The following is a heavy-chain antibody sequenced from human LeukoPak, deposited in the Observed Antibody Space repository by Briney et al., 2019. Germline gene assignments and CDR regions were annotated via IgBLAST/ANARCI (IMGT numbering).Heavy chain of an antibody. CDR2: ISYDGSNK. Sequence: GGSLRLSCAASGFTFSSYGMHWVRQAPGKGLEWVAVISYDGSNKYYADSVKGRFTISRDNSKNTLYLQMNSLRAEDTAVYYCARDTMIVMGAFDIWGQGTMVTVSS. CDR1: GFTFSSYG. D-gene: IGHD3-22*01. J-gene: IGHJ3*02. CDR3: ARDTMIVMGAFDI. V-gene: IGHV3-30*03.